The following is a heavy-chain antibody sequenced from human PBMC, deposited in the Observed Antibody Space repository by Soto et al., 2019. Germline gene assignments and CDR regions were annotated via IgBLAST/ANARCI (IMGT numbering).Heavy chain of an antibody. CDR3: ARKAYYDILTGFDY. CDR1: GGSFSCYY. D-gene: IGHD3-9*01. CDR2: INHSGST. J-gene: IGHJ4*02. Sequence: SETLSLTCAVYGGSFSCYYWSWIRQPPGKGLEWIGEINHSGSTNYNPSLKSRVTISVDTSENQFSLKLSSVTAADTAVYYCARKAYYDILTGFDYWGQGTLVTVSS. V-gene: IGHV4-34*01.